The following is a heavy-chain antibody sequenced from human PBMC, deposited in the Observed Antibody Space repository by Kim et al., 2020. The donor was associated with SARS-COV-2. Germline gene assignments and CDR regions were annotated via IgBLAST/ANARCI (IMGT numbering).Heavy chain of an antibody. CDR3: ARQLRGYSYGWFDP. J-gene: IGHJ5*02. Sequence: YTPSLRSRVTISVDTSKRQFSLKLSSVTAADTAVYYCARQLRGYSYGWFDPWGLGTLVTVSS. V-gene: IGHV4-59*08. D-gene: IGHD5-18*01.